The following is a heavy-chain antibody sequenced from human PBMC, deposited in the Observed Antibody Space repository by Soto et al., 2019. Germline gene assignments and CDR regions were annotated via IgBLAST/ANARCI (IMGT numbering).Heavy chain of an antibody. Sequence: PGESLKISCKGYGYSVAGYWITWVRQKPGKGLEWMGRIDPSDSQTYYSPSFRGHVTISVTKSITTVFLQWSSLRASDTAMYYCARQIYDSDTGPNFQYYFDSWGQGTPVTVSS. V-gene: IGHV5-10-1*01. CDR1: GYSVAGYW. D-gene: IGHD3-22*01. J-gene: IGHJ4*02. CDR3: ARQIYDSDTGPNFQYYFDS. CDR2: IDPSDSQT.